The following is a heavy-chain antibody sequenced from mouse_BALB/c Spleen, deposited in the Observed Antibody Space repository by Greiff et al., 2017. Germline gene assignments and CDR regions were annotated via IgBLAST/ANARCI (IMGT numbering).Heavy chain of an antibody. J-gene: IGHJ4*01. CDR1: GFTFSSYA. CDR3: AREGLLRRDAMDY. Sequence: EVKVVESGGGLVKPGGSLKLSCAASGFTFSSYAMSWVRQTPEKRLEWVATISSGGSYTYYPDSVKGRFTISRDNAKNTLYLQMSSLRSEDTAMYYCAREGLLRRDAMDYWGQGTSVTVSS. CDR2: ISSGGSYT. V-gene: IGHV5-9-3*01. D-gene: IGHD1-2*01.